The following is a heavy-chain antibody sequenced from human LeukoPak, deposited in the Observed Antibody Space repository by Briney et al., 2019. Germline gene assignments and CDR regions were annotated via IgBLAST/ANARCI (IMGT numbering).Heavy chain of an antibody. CDR2: ISSSSSTI. D-gene: IGHD2/OR15-2a*01. V-gene: IGHV3-48*02. CDR1: GFTFNSYA. Sequence: GGSLRLSCAASGFTFNSYAMSWVRQAPEKGLEWVSYISSSSSTIYYADSVKGRFTISRDNAKNSLYLQMNSLTDEDTAVYYCARGVLYNWFDPWGQGTLVTVSS. J-gene: IGHJ5*02. CDR3: ARGVLYNWFDP.